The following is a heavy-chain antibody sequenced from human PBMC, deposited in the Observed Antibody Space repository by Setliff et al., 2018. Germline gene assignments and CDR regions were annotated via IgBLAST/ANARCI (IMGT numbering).Heavy chain of an antibody. CDR2: IKSKTDGGTT. J-gene: IGHJ4*02. Sequence: PGESLKISCAASGFTFSNAWMSWVRQAPGKGLEWVGRIKSKTDGGTTDYAAPVKGRFTISRDDSKNTLYLQMNSLKTEDTAVYYCTTDTYYYDSSGENDYWGQGTLVTVSS. D-gene: IGHD3-22*01. CDR1: GFTFSNAW. V-gene: IGHV3-15*01. CDR3: TTDTYYYDSSGENDY.